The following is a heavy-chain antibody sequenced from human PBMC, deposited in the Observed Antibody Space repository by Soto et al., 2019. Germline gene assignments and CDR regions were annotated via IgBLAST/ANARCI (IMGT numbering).Heavy chain of an antibody. D-gene: IGHD6-13*01. CDR1: GYSFTSYW. V-gene: IGHV5-51*01. CDR3: ARTSAAGKYYYGMDV. Sequence: GESLKISCKGSGYSFTSYWIGWVRQVPGKGLEWMGIIYPGDSDTRYSPCFQGQVTISADKSISTAYLQWSSLKASDTAMYYCARTSAAGKYYYGMDVWGQGTTVTVSS. J-gene: IGHJ6*02. CDR2: IYPGDSDT.